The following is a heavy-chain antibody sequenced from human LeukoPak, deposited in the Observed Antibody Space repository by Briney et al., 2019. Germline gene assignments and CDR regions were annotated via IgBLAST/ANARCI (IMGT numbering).Heavy chain of an antibody. Sequence: GGSLRLSCAASGFTFSNLWMSWVRQAPGKGLGWVSAISGSGGSTYYADSVKGRFTISRDNSKNTLYLQMNSLRAEDTAVYYCANLNGPTYYYDSSGYYQLFDYWGQGTLVTVSS. CDR1: GFTFSNLW. D-gene: IGHD3-22*01. V-gene: IGHV3-23*01. J-gene: IGHJ4*02. CDR2: ISGSGGST. CDR3: ANLNGPTYYYDSSGYYQLFDY.